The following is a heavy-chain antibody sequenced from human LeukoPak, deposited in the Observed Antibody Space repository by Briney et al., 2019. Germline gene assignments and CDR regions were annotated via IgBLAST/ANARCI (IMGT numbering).Heavy chain of an antibody. Sequence: SETLSLTCTVSGGSISSYYWSWIRQPPGKGLEWIGYIYYSGSTNYNPSLKSRVTISVDTSKNQFSLKLSSVTAADTAVYYCARDLWFGEFYYFDYWGQGTLVTVSS. CDR1: GGSISSYY. D-gene: IGHD3-10*01. CDR3: ARDLWFGEFYYFDY. V-gene: IGHV4-59*01. J-gene: IGHJ4*02. CDR2: IYYSGST.